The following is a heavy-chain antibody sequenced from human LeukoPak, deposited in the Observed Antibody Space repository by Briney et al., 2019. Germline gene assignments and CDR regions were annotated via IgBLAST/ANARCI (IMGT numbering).Heavy chain of an antibody. J-gene: IGHJ4*02. CDR1: GFTFSSYS. Sequence: GGSLRLPCAASGFTFSSYSMNWVRQAPGKGLEWVSSISSSSSYIYYADSVKGRFTISRDNAKNSLYLQMNSLRAEDTAVYYCARVGGGQLWLENDYWGQGTLVTVSS. D-gene: IGHD5-18*01. V-gene: IGHV3-21*01. CDR2: ISSSSSYI. CDR3: ARVGGGQLWLENDY.